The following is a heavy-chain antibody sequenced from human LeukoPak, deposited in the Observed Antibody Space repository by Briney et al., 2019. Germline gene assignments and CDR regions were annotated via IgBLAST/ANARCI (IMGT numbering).Heavy chain of an antibody. CDR1: GGSISSYY. CDR3: ARDLAYNWNDGAFDI. V-gene: IGHV4-4*07. CDR2: IYTSGST. D-gene: IGHD1-1*01. J-gene: IGHJ3*02. Sequence: SSETLSLTCTVSGGSISSYYWSWIRQPAGKGLEWIGRIYTSGSTNYNPSLKSRVTMSVDTSKNQFSLKLSSVTAADTAVYYCARDLAYNWNDGAFDIWGQGTMVTVSS.